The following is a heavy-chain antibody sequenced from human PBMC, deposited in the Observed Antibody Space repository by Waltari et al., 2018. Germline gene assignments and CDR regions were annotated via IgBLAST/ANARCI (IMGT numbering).Heavy chain of an antibody. J-gene: IGHJ4*02. CDR3: TTNGLGYCTSATCRRFDY. V-gene: IGHV4-38-2*01. Sequence: QVQLQESGPRLVKPSETLALTCAVSGYLISCGYYCAWVRQPPGKGLDWIATIYHGGDTFYNPSLKSRLTISLDTSKNQFSLSLTSVTAADTAVYFCTTNGLGYCTSATCRRFDYWGQGTVVTVSS. CDR2: IYHGGDT. CDR1: GYLISCGYY. D-gene: IGHD2-2*01.